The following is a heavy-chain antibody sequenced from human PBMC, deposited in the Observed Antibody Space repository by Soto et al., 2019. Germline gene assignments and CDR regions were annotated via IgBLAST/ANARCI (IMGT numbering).Heavy chain of an antibody. CDR2: ISGSGGST. CDR3: AKGSLVLRYFDWLSGHDY. CDR1: GLTFSSYA. Sequence: PGGSLRLSCAASGLTFSSYAMSWVRQAPGKGLEWVSAISGSGGSTYYADSVKGRFTISRDNSKNTLYLQMNSLRAEDTAVYYCAKGSLVLRYFDWLSGHDYWGQGTLVTVSS. J-gene: IGHJ4*02. D-gene: IGHD3-9*01. V-gene: IGHV3-23*01.